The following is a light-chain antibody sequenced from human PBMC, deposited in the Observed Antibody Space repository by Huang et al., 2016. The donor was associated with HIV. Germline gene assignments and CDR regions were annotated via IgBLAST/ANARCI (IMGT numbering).Light chain of an antibody. J-gene: IGKJ2*01. CDR3: QQYDNGPYT. V-gene: IGKV3-15*01. CDR2: GSS. CDR1: QSVGKY. Sequence: EIVMTQSPVTLSVSPGERATLSCRASQSVGKYLAWYQQRPGQPPRLLIYGSSTRATGIPARFTGSWSGTEFTLTSSSLQSEDFAIYYCQQYDNGPYTFGQGTNLEIK.